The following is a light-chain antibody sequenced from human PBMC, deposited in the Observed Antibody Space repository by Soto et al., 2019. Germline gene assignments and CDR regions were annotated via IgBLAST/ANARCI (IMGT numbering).Light chain of an antibody. Sequence: QSVLTQPPSVSGAPGQRVTISCTGSSSNIGAGYDVHWYQQLPGTAPKLLIYGNSNRPSGVPDRFSGSKSGNSASLAITGLQAEDEADYYCQSYDSSLSCVVFGGGTKLTVL. J-gene: IGLJ2*01. CDR1: SSNIGAGYD. CDR2: GNS. V-gene: IGLV1-40*01. CDR3: QSYDSSLSCVV.